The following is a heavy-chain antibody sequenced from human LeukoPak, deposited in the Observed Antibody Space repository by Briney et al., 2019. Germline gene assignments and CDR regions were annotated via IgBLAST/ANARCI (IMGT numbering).Heavy chain of an antibody. CDR2: IIPIFGTA. D-gene: IGHD3/OR15-3a*01. Sequence: GSSVKVSCKASGGTFSSYAISWVRQAPGQGLEWMGGIIPIFGTANYAQKFQGRVTITTDESTSTAYMELSSLRSEDTAVYYCARGARGSMIFGVVESHWFDPWGQGTLVTVSS. CDR1: GGTFSSYA. V-gene: IGHV1-69*05. CDR3: ARGARGSMIFGVVESHWFDP. J-gene: IGHJ5*02.